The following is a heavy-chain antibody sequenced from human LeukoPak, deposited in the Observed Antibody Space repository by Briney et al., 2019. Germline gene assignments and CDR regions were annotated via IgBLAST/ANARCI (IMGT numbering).Heavy chain of an antibody. J-gene: IGHJ1*01. Sequence: ASVKVSCKASGYTFSRGSISWVRQAAGQGLEWMGWISGYNAITSYAQKFQGRVTLTTDTSTGTAFMELLSLTSDDTAVYYCARDYGDYSSQFFQNWGQGTLVTVSS. V-gene: IGHV1-18*01. CDR1: GYTFSRGS. CDR2: ISGYNAIT. CDR3: ARDYGDYSSQFFQN. D-gene: IGHD4-17*01.